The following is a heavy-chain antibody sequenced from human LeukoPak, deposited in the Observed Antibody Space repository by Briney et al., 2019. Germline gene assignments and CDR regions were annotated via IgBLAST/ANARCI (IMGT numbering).Heavy chain of an antibody. CDR1: GYTFTSYD. Sequence: ASVKVSCKASGYTFTSYDINWVRQATGQGLEWMGWMNPSSGNTGYAQKFQGRVTITRNASISTAYMELSSLRSEDTAVYYCAREARGGYFDYWGQGTLVTVSS. J-gene: IGHJ4*02. D-gene: IGHD6-6*01. CDR2: MNPSSGNT. V-gene: IGHV1-8*03. CDR3: AREARGGYFDY.